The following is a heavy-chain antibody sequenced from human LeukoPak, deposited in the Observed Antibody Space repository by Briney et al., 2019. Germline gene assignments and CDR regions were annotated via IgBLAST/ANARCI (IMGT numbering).Heavy chain of an antibody. D-gene: IGHD2-2*01. CDR2: INPNSGDT. Sequence: SVKVSCKASVYTFTDYYLHWVRQAPGQGFEWMGWINPNSGDTNYAQKFQGRVTMTRDTSISTAHMEMSRLRSDDTAVYYCARANFLYCSSTTCLFDYWGQGTLVTVSS. J-gene: IGHJ4*02. CDR1: VYTFTDYY. V-gene: IGHV1-2*02. CDR3: ARANFLYCSSTTCLFDY.